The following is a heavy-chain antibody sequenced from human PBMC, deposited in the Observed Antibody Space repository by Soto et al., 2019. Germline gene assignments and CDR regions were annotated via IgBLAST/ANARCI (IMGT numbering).Heavy chain of an antibody. D-gene: IGHD3-9*01. CDR3: ARRESYDILTGYYHFDY. CDR2: IFYSGST. V-gene: IGHV4-39*01. CDR1: GGSIGGISDC. Sequence: SEPKRLTCSVFGGSIGGISDCWGWIRQPPGKGLEWIGSIFYSGSTYYNPSLKSRVTISVDTSKNQFSLKLSSVTAADTAVYYCARRESYDILTGYYHFDYWGQGTLVTVSS. J-gene: IGHJ4*02.